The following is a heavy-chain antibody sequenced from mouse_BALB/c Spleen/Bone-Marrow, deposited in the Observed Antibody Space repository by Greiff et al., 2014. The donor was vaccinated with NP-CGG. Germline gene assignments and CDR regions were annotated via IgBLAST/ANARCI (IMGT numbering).Heavy chain of an antibody. J-gene: IGHJ4*01. CDR3: ARGGGYYYAMDY. CDR2: ISSGGST. CDR1: GFTFSSYA. V-gene: IGHV5-6-5*01. Sequence: EVNLVESGEGLVKPGGSLKLSCAASGFTFSSYAMSWVRQTPEKRLEWVASISSGGSTYYPDSVKGRFTISRDNARNILYLQMSSLRSEDTAMYYCARGGGYYYAMDYWGQGTSVTVSS.